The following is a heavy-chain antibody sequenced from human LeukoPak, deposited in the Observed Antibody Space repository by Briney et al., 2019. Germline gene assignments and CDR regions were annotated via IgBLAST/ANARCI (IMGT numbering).Heavy chain of an antibody. D-gene: IGHD3-10*01. Sequence: PGGSLRLSCAASGFTFSSYRMNWVRQAPGKGLEWVSSIRSSSSYIYYADSVKGRFTISRDNAKNSLYLQMNSQRAEDTAVYYCARTYGSGSYRPYWGQGTLVTVSS. J-gene: IGHJ4*02. CDR3: ARTYGSGSYRPY. CDR2: IRSSSSYI. CDR1: GFTFSSYR. V-gene: IGHV3-21*01.